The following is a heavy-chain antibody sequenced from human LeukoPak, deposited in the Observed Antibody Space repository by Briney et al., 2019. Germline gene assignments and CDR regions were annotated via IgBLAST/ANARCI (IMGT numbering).Heavy chain of an antibody. V-gene: IGHV1-18*01. D-gene: IGHD6-13*01. J-gene: IGHJ6*03. CDR1: GYTFTNYG. CDR2: ISAYNGYT. CDR3: ARAGYSSSWYRRYYYYYMDV. Sequence: ASVKVSCKASGYTFTNYGISWVRQAPGQGLEWMGWISAYNGYTHYAQKFQGRVTMTRDTSISTAYMELSRLRSDDTAVYYCARAGYSSSWYRRYYYYYMDVWGKGTTVTISS.